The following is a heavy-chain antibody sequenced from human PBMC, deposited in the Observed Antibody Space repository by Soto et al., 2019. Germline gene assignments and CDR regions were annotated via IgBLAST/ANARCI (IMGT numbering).Heavy chain of an antibody. D-gene: IGHD2-15*01. J-gene: IGHJ5*02. Sequence: QVQLVESGGGLVKPGVSLRLSCAASGFTFSDYYMSWIRQAPXXXXXXXXXISSSGSTIYYADSVKGRFTISRDNAKNSLXXQXNSXRXEXXXVYXCAXQVVVVVAATPAAGWFDPWGQGTLVTVSS. CDR3: AXQVVVVVAATPAAGWFDP. CDR1: GFTFSDYY. V-gene: IGHV3-11*01. CDR2: ISSSGSTI.